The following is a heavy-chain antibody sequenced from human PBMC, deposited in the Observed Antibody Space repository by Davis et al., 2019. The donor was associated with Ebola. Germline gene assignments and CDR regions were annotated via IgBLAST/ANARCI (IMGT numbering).Heavy chain of an antibody. CDR2: IYSGGST. CDR1: GFTVSSNY. Sequence: GESLKISCAASGFTVSSNYMSWVRQAPGKGLEWVSVIYSGGSTYYADSVKGRFTISRDNSKNTLYLQMSSLRAEDTAVYYCVKGLGDYDILTGYFYYGMDVWGQGTTVTVSS. CDR3: VKGLGDYDILTGYFYYGMDV. D-gene: IGHD3-9*01. J-gene: IGHJ6*02. V-gene: IGHV3-53*05.